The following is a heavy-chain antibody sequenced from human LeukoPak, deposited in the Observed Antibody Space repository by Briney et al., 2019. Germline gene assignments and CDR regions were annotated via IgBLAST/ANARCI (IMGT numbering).Heavy chain of an antibody. CDR2: ISSSSSYI. CDR3: ARGVGFLEWLWAYYFDY. D-gene: IGHD3-3*01. V-gene: IGHV3-21*04. Sequence: PGGSLRLSCAASGFTFSSYAMHWVRQAPGKGLEWVSSISSSSSYIYYADSVKGRFTISRDNAKNSLYLQMNSLRAEDTAVYYCARGVGFLEWLWAYYFDYWGQGTLVTVSS. J-gene: IGHJ4*02. CDR1: GFTFSSYA.